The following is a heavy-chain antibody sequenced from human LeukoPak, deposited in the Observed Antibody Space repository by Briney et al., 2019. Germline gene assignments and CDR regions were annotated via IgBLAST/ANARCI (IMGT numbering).Heavy chain of an antibody. J-gene: IGHJ4*02. Sequence: SETLSLTCAVYGGSFSGYYWSWIRQPPGKGLEWIGEINHSGSTNYNPSLKSRVTISVDTSKNQFSLKLSSVTAADTAVYYCAREMVRGVISGFDYWGQGTLVTVSS. CDR1: GGSFSGYY. V-gene: IGHV4-34*01. CDR3: AREMVRGVISGFDY. D-gene: IGHD3-10*01. CDR2: INHSGST.